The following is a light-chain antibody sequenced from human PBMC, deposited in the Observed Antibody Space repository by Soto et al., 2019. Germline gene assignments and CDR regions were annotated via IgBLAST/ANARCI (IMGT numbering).Light chain of an antibody. CDR2: DAS. V-gene: IGKV3-11*01. CDR1: QSVSSC. Sequence: EIVLTQSPATLSLSPGEGATLSCRASQSVSSCLAWYQQKPGRAPRLLIYDASNRATGIPARFSGSGSGTDFTLTISSLEPEDFAVYYCQQSSNWPLTFGGGTKVEIK. J-gene: IGKJ4*01. CDR3: QQSSNWPLT.